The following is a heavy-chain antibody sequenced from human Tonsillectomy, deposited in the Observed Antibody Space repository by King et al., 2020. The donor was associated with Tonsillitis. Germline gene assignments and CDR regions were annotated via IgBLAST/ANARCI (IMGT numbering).Heavy chain of an antibody. CDR1: GFTFGDKA. J-gene: IGHJ4*02. CDR2: IRSKAYGGTT. V-gene: IGHV3-49*03. D-gene: IGHD3-3*01. CDR3: TSASLEWPVPPFDY. Sequence: VQLVESGGGLVQPGRSLRLSCTPSGFTFGDKAVSWFRQAPGKGLEWVGFIRSKAYGGTTECAASVKGRFTLPRDDSKGIAYLQMNSLKTEDTAVYYCTSASLEWPVPPFDYWGQGTPVTVSS.